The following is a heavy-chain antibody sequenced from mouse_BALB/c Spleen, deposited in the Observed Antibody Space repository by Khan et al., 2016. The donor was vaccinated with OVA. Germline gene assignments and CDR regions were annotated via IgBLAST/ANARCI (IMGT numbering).Heavy chain of an antibody. Sequence: EVQLVESGGVLVKPGGSLKLSCAASGFTFSSYGMSWVRQTPDKRLEWVATISSAGDYTYYPDNVKGRFTISRDNAKHPLYLPMSSLKSEDTAMFYCASHLTGSFAYWGQGTLVTVSA. CDR1: GFTFSSYG. CDR3: ASHLTGSFAY. CDR2: ISSAGDYT. V-gene: IGHV5-6*01. J-gene: IGHJ3*01. D-gene: IGHD4-1*01.